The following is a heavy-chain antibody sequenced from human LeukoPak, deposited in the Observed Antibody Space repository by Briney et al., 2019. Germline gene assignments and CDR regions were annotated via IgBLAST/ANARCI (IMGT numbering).Heavy chain of an antibody. CDR1: GGSFSGYY. Sequence: TSETLSLTYAVYGGSFSGYYWSWIRQPSGKGLEWIGEINHSGSTNYNPSLKSRVTISVDTSKNQFSLKLSSVTAADTAVYYCARALGGSGRLIFDYWGQGTLVTVSS. CDR3: ARALGGSGRLIFDY. D-gene: IGHD3-10*01. CDR2: INHSGST. J-gene: IGHJ4*02. V-gene: IGHV4-34*01.